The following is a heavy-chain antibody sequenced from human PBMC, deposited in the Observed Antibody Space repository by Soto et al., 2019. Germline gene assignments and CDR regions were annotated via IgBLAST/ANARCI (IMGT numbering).Heavy chain of an antibody. D-gene: IGHD6-6*01. CDR1: GFTFSSYA. V-gene: IGHV3-30-3*01. CDR2: ISYDGSNK. J-gene: IGHJ6*02. Sequence: QVQLVESGGGVVQPGRSLRLSCAASGFTFSSYAMHWVRQAPGKGLEWVAVISYDGSNKYYADSVKGRFTISRDNSKNTLYLQMNSLRAEDTAVYYCARDALTSIAARPSGTPYYYYYGMDVWGQGTTVTVSS. CDR3: ARDALTSIAARPSGTPYYYYYGMDV.